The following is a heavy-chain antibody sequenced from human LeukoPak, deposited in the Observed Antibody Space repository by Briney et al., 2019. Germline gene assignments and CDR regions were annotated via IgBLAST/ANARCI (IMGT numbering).Heavy chain of an antibody. CDR3: ARVPYLELLWFGELFGGEYYYYYMDV. J-gene: IGHJ6*03. CDR1: GFTFSSYS. CDR2: ISSSSSYI. V-gene: IGHV3-21*01. Sequence: GGSLRLSCAASGFTFSSYSMNWVRQAPGKGLEWVSSISSSSSYIYYADSVKGRFTISRDNAKNSLYLQMNSLRAEDTAVYYCARVPYLELLWFGELFGGEYYYYYMDVWGKGTTVTVSS. D-gene: IGHD3-10*01.